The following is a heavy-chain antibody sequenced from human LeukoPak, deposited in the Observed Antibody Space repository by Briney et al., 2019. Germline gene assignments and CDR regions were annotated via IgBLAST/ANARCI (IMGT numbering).Heavy chain of an antibody. CDR2: INHSGST. D-gene: IGHD3-22*01. CDR1: GGSFSGYY. CDR3: ARAKYYYDSSGYYSYYFDY. Sequence: SETLSLTCAVYGGSFSGYYWSWIRQPPGKGLEWIGEINHSGSTNYNPSLKSRVTISVDTSKNQFSLKLSSVTAADTAVYYRARAKYYYDSSGYYSYYFDYWGQGTLVTVSS. J-gene: IGHJ4*02. V-gene: IGHV4-34*01.